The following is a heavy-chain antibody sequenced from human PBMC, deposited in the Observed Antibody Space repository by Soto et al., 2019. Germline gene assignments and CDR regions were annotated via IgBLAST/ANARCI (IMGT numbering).Heavy chain of an antibody. CDR1: GFTFSSYW. V-gene: IGHV3-7*05. Sequence: GGSLRLSCAASGFTFSSYWISWVRQAPGKGLEWVANIKQDGSEKYYVDSVKGRFTISRDNAKNSLYLQMNSLRAEDTAVYYCARDSAGYIYGPGWNYYAMDVWGQGTTVTVSS. D-gene: IGHD5-18*01. J-gene: IGHJ6*02. CDR3: ARDSAGYIYGPGWNYYAMDV. CDR2: IKQDGSEK.